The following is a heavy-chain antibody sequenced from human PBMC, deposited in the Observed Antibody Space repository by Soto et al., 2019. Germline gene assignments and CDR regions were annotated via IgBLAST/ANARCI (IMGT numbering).Heavy chain of an antibody. J-gene: IGHJ4*02. Sequence: ASVKVSCKASGYTFISYGISWVRQAPGQGLEWMGWISAYNGNTNYAQKFQGRVTMTTDTSTSTAYMELRSLRSDDTAVYYCARLPGSRHYVDYWGQGTLVTVSS. D-gene: IGHD3-10*01. CDR1: GYTFISYG. V-gene: IGHV1-18*01. CDR3: ARLPGSRHYVDY. CDR2: ISAYNGNT.